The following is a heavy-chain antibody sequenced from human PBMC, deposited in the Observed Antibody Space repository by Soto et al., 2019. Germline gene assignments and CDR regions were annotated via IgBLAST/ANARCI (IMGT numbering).Heavy chain of an antibody. D-gene: IGHD2-2*01. CDR1: GYTFTSYA. CDR3: ARDRDYCRSTSCYPFDYYYGMDV. J-gene: IGHJ6*02. Sequence: ASVKVSCKASGYTFTSYAMHWVRQAPGQRLEWMGWINAGNGNTKYSQKFQGRVTITRDTSASTAYMELSSLRSEDTAVYYCARDRDYCRSTSCYPFDYYYGMDVWGQGTTVTVSS. V-gene: IGHV1-3*01. CDR2: INAGNGNT.